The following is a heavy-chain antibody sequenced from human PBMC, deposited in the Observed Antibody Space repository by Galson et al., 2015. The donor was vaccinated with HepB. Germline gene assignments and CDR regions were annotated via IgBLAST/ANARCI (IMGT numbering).Heavy chain of an antibody. Sequence: SLRLSCAASGFTFSGFAMSWVRQTPGKGLEWVSNINSGGRTNYADSVKGRFTISRDNSENTLYLRMNSLRAEDTAIYYCVRDYCSGGSCYSGSSPFDYWGQGTLVTVSS. D-gene: IGHD2-15*01. CDR1: GFTFSGFA. CDR3: VRDYCSGGSCYSGSSPFDY. CDR2: INSGGRT. J-gene: IGHJ4*02. V-gene: IGHV3-23*01.